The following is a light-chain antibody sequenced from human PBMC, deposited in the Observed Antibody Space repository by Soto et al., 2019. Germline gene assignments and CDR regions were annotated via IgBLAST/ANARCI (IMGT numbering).Light chain of an antibody. CDR2: AAS. V-gene: IGKV1-17*03. J-gene: IGKJ5*01. Sequence: DIQMTQSPSAMCASLGDRVTITCRASQGISNYLAWFQQKPGKVPKRLIYAASSLQSGVPSRFSGSGYGTSFTLIISVLQPEDFAIYYCQQCHATPLTFGQGTRLEIK. CDR3: QQCHATPLT. CDR1: QGISNY.